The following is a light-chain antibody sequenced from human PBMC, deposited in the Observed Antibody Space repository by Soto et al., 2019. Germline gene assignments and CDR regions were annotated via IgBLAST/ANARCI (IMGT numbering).Light chain of an antibody. CDR1: QSVSSSY. CDR3: QQYGSSPRT. J-gene: IGKJ1*01. V-gene: IGKV3-20*01. Sequence: EIVLTQSPGTLSLSPGERATLSCRASQSVSSSYLAWYQQKPGQAPRLLIYCASSRATGIPDRFSGSGSGTDFTFTISRLEPEDFAVYYCQQYGSSPRTFGQGTKVEI. CDR2: CAS.